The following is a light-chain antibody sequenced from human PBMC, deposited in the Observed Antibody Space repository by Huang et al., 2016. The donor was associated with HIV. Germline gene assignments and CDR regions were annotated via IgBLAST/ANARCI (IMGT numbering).Light chain of an antibody. Sequence: EIVLTQSPATLSLSPGERATLSCRASQSVSSYLAWYQQKPGQAPRLLIYDASNRATGSQARFSGSGSGTDFTLTISSLEPEDFAVYYCQQRSNWLFGGGTKVEIK. CDR1: QSVSSY. CDR3: QQRSNWL. J-gene: IGKJ4*01. CDR2: DAS. V-gene: IGKV3-11*01.